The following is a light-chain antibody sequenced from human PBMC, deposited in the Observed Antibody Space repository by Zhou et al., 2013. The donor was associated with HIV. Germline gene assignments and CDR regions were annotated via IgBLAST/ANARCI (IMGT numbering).Light chain of an antibody. J-gene: IGKJ1*01. CDR1: QRVSSSY. V-gene: IGKV3-20*01. CDR3: QQYGNSPS. Sequence: EIVLTQSPGTLSLSPGERATLSCRASQRVSSSYLAWYQQKPGQAPRLLIYGASSRATGIPDRFSGSGSGTDFTLTISRLEPEDFAVYYCQQYGNSPSFGQGTKVEIK. CDR2: GAS.